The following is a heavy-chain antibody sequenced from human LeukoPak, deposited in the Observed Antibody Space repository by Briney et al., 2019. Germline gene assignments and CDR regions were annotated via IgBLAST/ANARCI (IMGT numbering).Heavy chain of an antibody. Sequence: PGRSLRLSCAASGFTFSSYGMHWVRQAPGKGLERVAVIWYDGSNKYYADSVKGRFTISRDNSKNTLYLQMNSLRAEDTAVYYCAKDRITYSYGWSDDFDIWGQGTMVTVSS. CDR3: AKDRITYSYGWSDDFDI. V-gene: IGHV3-33*06. CDR1: GFTFSSYG. J-gene: IGHJ3*02. CDR2: IWYDGSNK. D-gene: IGHD5-18*01.